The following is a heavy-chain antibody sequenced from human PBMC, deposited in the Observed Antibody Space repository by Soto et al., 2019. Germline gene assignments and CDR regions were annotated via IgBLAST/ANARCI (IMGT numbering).Heavy chain of an antibody. J-gene: IGHJ4*02. CDR3: ARGAVMPDS. Sequence: EVQLLESGGGLEQPGGSLRLSCAASGFTFDSFAMTWVRQAPGKGLEWVSAISASGGSTFYADSVKGRFTISSDSSKNTLYLQMNSLRADDTAVYYCARGAVMPDSWGQGTLVTVSS. D-gene: IGHD3-16*01. V-gene: IGHV3-23*01. CDR1: GFTFDSFA. CDR2: ISASGGST.